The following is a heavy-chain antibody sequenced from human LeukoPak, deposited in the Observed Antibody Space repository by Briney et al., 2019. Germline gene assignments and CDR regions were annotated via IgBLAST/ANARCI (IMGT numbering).Heavy chain of an antibody. CDR1: GGTFSSYA. D-gene: IGHD2-2*01. J-gene: IGHJ4*02. CDR3: ARDMGSVVVPAANDY. V-gene: IGHV1-69*13. Sequence: EASVKVSCKASGGTFSSYAISWVRQAPGQGLEWMGGIIPIFGTANYAQKFQGRVTITADESTSTAYMELSSLRSGDTAVYYCARDMGSVVVPAANDYWGQGTLVTVSS. CDR2: IIPIFGTA.